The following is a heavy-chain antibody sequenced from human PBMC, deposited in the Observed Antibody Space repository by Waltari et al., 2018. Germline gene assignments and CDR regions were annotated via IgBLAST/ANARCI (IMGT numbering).Heavy chain of an antibody. D-gene: IGHD2-15*01. CDR3: AREGLGYCSGGSCYNAFDI. Sequence: VPLLQSGAEVKKPGSSVKVSCKASGGTSSRYSIGWVRLAAGQGLEWMGGIIPICGTANYAQKFQGRVTITTDESTSTAYMELSSLGSEDTAVYYCAREGLGYCSGGSCYNAFDIWGQGTMVTVSS. CDR2: IIPICGTA. V-gene: IGHV1-69*05. CDR1: GGTSSRYS. J-gene: IGHJ3*02.